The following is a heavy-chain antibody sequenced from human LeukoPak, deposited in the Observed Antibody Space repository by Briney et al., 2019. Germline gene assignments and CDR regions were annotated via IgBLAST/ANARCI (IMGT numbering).Heavy chain of an antibody. CDR2: ISSDGSTT. D-gene: IGHD1-26*01. Sequence: GGSLRLSCAPSGFTFSSYCMHWVRQAPGKGLVWVSRISSDGSTTSYADSVKGRFTISRDNARNTLYLQMNSLRAEDTAVYYCARECAATANSRWELRPFDYWGQGTLVTVSS. V-gene: IGHV3-74*01. CDR1: GFTFSSYC. J-gene: IGHJ4*02. CDR3: ARECAATANSRWELRPFDY.